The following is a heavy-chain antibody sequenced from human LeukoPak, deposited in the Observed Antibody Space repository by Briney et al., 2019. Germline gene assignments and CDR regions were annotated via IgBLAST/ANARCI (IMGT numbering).Heavy chain of an antibody. J-gene: IGHJ4*02. CDR3: ARDSSGYYFDY. CDR2: IYYSGNT. Sequence: PSQTLSLTCTVSGGSISSGDYYWSWIRQPPGKGLEWIGYIYYSGNTYYNPSLKSRVTISVDTSKNQFSLKLSSVTAADTAVYYCARDSSGYYFDYWGQGTLVTVSS. CDR1: GGSISSGDYY. V-gene: IGHV4-30-4*01. D-gene: IGHD3-22*01.